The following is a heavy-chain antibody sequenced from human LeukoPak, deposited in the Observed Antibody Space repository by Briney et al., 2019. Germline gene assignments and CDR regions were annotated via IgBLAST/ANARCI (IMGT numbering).Heavy chain of an antibody. D-gene: IGHD2-2*02. Sequence: GGSLRLSCAASGFTLSSYAMSWVRQAPGKGLEWVSAISGSGGSTYYADSVKGRFTISRDNSKNTLYLQMNSLRAEDTAVYYCAKGYCSSTSCYSRFDPWGQGTLVTVSS. CDR2: ISGSGGST. CDR3: AKGYCSSTSCYSRFDP. V-gene: IGHV3-23*01. CDR1: GFTLSSYA. J-gene: IGHJ5*02.